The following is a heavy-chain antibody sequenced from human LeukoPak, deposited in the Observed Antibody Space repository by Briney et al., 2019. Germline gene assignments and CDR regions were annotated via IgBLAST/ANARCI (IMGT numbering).Heavy chain of an antibody. D-gene: IGHD6-13*01. CDR2: IKQDGSEK. CDR1: GFTFSSYW. CDR3: AGQHQQLVPIGYYYYMDV. Sequence: GGSLRLSCAASGFTFSSYWMSWVRQAPGKGLEWVANIKQDGSEKYYVDSVKGRFAISRDNAKNSLYLQMNSLRAEDTAVYYCAGQHQQLVPIGYYYYMDVWGKGTTVTVSS. J-gene: IGHJ6*03. V-gene: IGHV3-7*01.